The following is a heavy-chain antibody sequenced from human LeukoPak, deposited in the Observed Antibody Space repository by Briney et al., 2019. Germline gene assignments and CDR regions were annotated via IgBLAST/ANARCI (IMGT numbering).Heavy chain of an antibody. CDR3: ARDQRITIFGVVIIGMDV. D-gene: IGHD3-3*01. J-gene: IGHJ6*02. CDR1: GGSFSGYY. Sequence: MSSETLSLTCAVYGGSFSGYYWSWIRQPPGKGLEWIGEINHSGSTNYNPSLKSRVTISVDTSKNQFSPKLSSVTAADTAVYYCARDQRITIFGVVIIGMDVWGQGTTVTVSS. V-gene: IGHV4-34*01. CDR2: INHSGST.